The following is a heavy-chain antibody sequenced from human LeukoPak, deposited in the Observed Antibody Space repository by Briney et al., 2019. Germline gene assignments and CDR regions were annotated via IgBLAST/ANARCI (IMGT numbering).Heavy chain of an antibody. J-gene: IGHJ4*02. CDR2: IFPDDSDT. CDR1: GYYFAHDW. D-gene: IGHD5-24*01. V-gene: IGHV5-51*01. Sequence: GESLQISCKGSGYYFAHDWIGWVRQMPGKGLEWMGIIFPDDSDTIYSPSFQGQVTISADKSINTAYLQWSNLKASDSAIYYCARQESEMTTPANRYFDLWGQGTLITVSS. CDR3: ARQESEMTTPANRYFDL.